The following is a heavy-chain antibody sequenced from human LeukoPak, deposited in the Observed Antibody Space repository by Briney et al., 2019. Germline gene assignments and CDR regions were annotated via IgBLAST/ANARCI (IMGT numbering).Heavy chain of an antibody. D-gene: IGHD6-6*01. CDR3: ARHCAARPPFDY. CDR2: IYYSGST. CDR1: GGSISSSSYY. J-gene: IGHJ4*02. V-gene: IGHV4-39*01. Sequence: SETLSLTCTVSGGSISSSSYYWGWIRQPPGKGLEWIGSIYYSGSTYYNPSLKSRVTISVDTSKNQFSLKPSSVTAADTAVYYCARHCAARPPFDYWGQGTLVTVSS.